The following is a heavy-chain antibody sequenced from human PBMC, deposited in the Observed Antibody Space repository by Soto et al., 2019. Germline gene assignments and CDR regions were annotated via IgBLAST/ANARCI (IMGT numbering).Heavy chain of an antibody. CDR1: GGSISSYY. J-gene: IGHJ6*03. Sequence: SETLSLTCTVSGGSISSYYWSWIRQPPGKGLEWIGYIYYSGSTNYNPSLKSRVTISVDTSKNQFSLKLSSVTAADTAVYYCAREERSPDRSTNNVLLWFGESDYYYYYMDVWGKGTTVTVSS. D-gene: IGHD3-10*01. V-gene: IGHV4-59*01. CDR2: IYYSGST. CDR3: AREERSPDRSTNNVLLWFGESDYYYYYMDV.